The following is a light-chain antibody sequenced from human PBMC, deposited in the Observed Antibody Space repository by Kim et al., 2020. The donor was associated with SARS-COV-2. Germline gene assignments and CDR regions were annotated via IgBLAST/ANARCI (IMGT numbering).Light chain of an antibody. Sequence: VSPGEGATPACRASQRPSNNLAWYQQKPGQAPRLIIFATSTRATGSPARFSGSVSGTEFTLTINSLQSEDFAVYYCEQYNSWPPTFGGGTKVDIK. CDR1: QRPSNN. CDR2: ATS. V-gene: IGKV3-15*01. J-gene: IGKJ4*01. CDR3: EQYNSWPPT.